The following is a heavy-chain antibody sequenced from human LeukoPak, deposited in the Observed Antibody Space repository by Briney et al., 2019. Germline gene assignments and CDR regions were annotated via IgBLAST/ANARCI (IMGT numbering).Heavy chain of an antibody. V-gene: IGHV1-8*03. D-gene: IGHD4-23*01. J-gene: IGHJ4*02. CDR1: GYTFGTYD. CDR3: ARVSGGGNSIHFDY. Sequence: ASVKVSCKASGYTFGTYDINWVRQATGQGLEWMGWTNPNTGNTGYAQKFQGRVTISSNSAITTAYLELSSLRSEDTAVYFCARVSGGGNSIHFDYWGQGTLVTVPS. CDR2: TNPNTGNT.